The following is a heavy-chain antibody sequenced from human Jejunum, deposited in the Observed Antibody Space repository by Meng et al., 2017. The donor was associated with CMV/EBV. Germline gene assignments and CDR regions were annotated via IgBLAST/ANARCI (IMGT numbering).Heavy chain of an antibody. D-gene: IGHD6-19*01. V-gene: IGHV3-74*01. CDR2: ISGDGGST. Sequence: ASGFTFRYSWMHWVRQAPGKGLVWVSRISGDGGSTNYADSVKGRFTISRDNAKETLYLQMNSLRAEDTAVYYCTRGAYSSGWHTPLWGQGTLVTVSS. J-gene: IGHJ4*02. CDR1: GFTFRYSW. CDR3: TRGAYSSGWHTPL.